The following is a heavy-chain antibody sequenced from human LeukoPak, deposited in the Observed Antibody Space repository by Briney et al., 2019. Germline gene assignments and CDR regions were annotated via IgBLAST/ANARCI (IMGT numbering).Heavy chain of an antibody. Sequence: AGGTLRLSCAASEFTFNNYGMTWVRQAPGKGLEWVSAISGSGGSTYYADSVKGRFTISRDNSKNTLYLQMNSLRAEDTAIYYCATYRQVLLPFESWGQGTLVTVSS. CDR2: ISGSGGST. D-gene: IGHD2-8*02. CDR1: EFTFNNYG. V-gene: IGHV3-23*01. J-gene: IGHJ4*02. CDR3: ATYRQVLLPFES.